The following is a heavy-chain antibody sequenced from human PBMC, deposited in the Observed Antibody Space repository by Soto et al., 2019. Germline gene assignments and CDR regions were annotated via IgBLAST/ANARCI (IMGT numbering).Heavy chain of an antibody. CDR3: AREAGTPDLWYFDL. Sequence: EVQLVESGGGLVQPGGSLRLSCAGSGFSFRTYSIHWVRQAPGKGPEYVAVISSNGATTYYADSVKGRFTISRDNSKNTAFLQMGSLRHEDMAVYFCAREAGTPDLWYFDLWGRGTLVTVSS. J-gene: IGHJ2*01. V-gene: IGHV3-64*07. D-gene: IGHD1-1*01. CDR1: GFSFRTYS. CDR2: ISSNGATT.